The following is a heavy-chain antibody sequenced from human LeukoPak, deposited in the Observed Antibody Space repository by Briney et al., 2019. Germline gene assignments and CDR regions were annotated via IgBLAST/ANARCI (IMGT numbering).Heavy chain of an antibody. CDR3: ARRMYYYDSSGYGGYWLDP. D-gene: IGHD3-22*01. V-gene: IGHV4-59*08. Sequence: PSETLSLTCTVSGGSISSYYWSWIRQPPGKGLEWIGYIYYSGSTNYNPSLKGRVTISVDTSKNQFSLRLSSVTAADTAVYYCARRMYYYDSSGYGGYWLDPWGQGTLVTVSS. CDR1: GGSISSYY. CDR2: IYYSGST. J-gene: IGHJ5*02.